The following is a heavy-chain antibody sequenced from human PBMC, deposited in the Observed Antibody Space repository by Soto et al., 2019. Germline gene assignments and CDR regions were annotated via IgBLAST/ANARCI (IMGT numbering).Heavy chain of an antibody. V-gene: IGHV3-30*18. CDR3: AKAGRGDGGSLDY. Sequence: PGGSLRLSCAASGFTFSIYGMHWVRQAPGKGLEWVAVISYDGSNKYYADSVKGRFTISRDNSKNTLYLQMNSLRAEDTAVYYCAKAGRGDGGSLDYWGQGTLVTVSS. J-gene: IGHJ4*02. CDR1: GFTFSIYG. CDR2: ISYDGSNK. D-gene: IGHD2-21*02.